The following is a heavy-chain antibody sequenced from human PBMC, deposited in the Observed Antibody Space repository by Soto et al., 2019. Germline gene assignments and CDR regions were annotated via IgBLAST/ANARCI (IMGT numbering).Heavy chain of an antibody. V-gene: IGHV1-18*01. D-gene: IGHD5-12*01. CDR1: GFTFTSYG. CDR2: ISAFNGET. Sequence: QVRLVQSGAEVKQPGASVKVSCKASGFTFTSYGITWVRQAPGQGLEWMGWISAFNGETNFAKRFKGRLTMTTDTPTSTAYMERRSLTADDTAVYYCARGVSAVATFDYWGQGTLVT. CDR3: ARGVSAVATFDY. J-gene: IGHJ4*02.